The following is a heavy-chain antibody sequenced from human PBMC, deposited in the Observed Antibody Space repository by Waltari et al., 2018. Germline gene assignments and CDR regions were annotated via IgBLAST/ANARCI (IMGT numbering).Heavy chain of an antibody. CDR3: ARAWISLILGATSAFDI. CDR2: INHSGST. Sequence: QVQLQQWGAGLLKPSETLSLTCAVYGGSFSGYYWSWIRQPPGKGLEWIGEINHSGSTNYNPSLKGRVTIAVDTSKNQFSLKLSSVTAADTAVYYCARAWISLILGATSAFDIWGQGTMVTVS. V-gene: IGHV4-34*01. J-gene: IGHJ3*02. D-gene: IGHD1-26*01. CDR1: GGSFSGYY.